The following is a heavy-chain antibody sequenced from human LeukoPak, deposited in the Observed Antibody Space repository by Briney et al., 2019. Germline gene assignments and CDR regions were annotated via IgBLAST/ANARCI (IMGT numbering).Heavy chain of an antibody. CDR3: ASPGRRELEDWSAFDI. CDR1: GYSFTSYW. Sequence: SGESLKISCKGSGYSFTSYWIGWVRQMPGKGLEWMGIIYPGDSDTRYSPSFQGQVTISADKSISTAYLQWSSLKATDTAMYYCASPGRRELEDWSAFDIWGQGTMVTVSS. J-gene: IGHJ3*02. CDR2: IYPGDSDT. D-gene: IGHD1-26*01. V-gene: IGHV5-51*01.